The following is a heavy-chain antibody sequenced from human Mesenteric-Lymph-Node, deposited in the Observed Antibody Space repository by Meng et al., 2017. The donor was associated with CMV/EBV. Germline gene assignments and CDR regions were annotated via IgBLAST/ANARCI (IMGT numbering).Heavy chain of an antibody. CDR1: GFTFSSYG. Sequence: GESLKISCVASGFTFSSYGMHWVRQAPGKGLEWVSIISTSGGNTKYADSVKGRFTISRDNSKNTLYLQMNSLRAEDTAVYYCAKETKWGQGTLVTVSS. J-gene: IGHJ4*02. D-gene: IGHD1/OR15-1a*01. CDR2: ISTSGGNT. CDR3: AKETK. V-gene: IGHV3-23*01.